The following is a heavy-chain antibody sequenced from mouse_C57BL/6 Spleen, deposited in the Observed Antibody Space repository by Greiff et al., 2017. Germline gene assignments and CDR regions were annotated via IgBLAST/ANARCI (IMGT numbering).Heavy chain of an antibody. Sequence: VKLVESGAELVKPGASVKISCKASGYAFSSYWMNWVKQRPGKGLEWIGQIYPGDGDTNYNGKFKGKATLTADKSSSTAYMQLSSLTSEDSAVYFCARDGSSYYAMDYWGQGTSVTVSS. CDR2: IYPGDGDT. J-gene: IGHJ4*01. V-gene: IGHV1-80*01. D-gene: IGHD1-1*01. CDR1: GYAFSSYW. CDR3: ARDGSSYYAMDY.